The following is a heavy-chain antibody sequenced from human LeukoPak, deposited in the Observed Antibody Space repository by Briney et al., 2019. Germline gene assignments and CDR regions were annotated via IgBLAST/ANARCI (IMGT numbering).Heavy chain of an antibody. V-gene: IGHV3-30*18. CDR1: GFTFSSYG. J-gene: IGHJ4*02. Sequence: GGSLRLSCAASGFTFSSYGMHWVRQAPGKGLEWVAIISYDGSSKYYADSVKGRFTISRDNSKNTLHLQMNSLRTEDTAVYYCAKGPWTRYYDSSGGGFDYWGQGTLVTVSS. CDR3: AKGPWTRYYDSSGGGFDY. CDR2: ISYDGSSK. D-gene: IGHD3-22*01.